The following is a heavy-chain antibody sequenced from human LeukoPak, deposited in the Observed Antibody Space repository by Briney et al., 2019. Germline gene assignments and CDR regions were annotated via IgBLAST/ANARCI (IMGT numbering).Heavy chain of an antibody. CDR2: IYYSGST. CDR3: ARVHPYSSSSGVDY. Sequence: PSQTLSLTCTVSGASISSGGYYWSWIRQHPGKGLEWIEYIYYSGSTYYNPSLKSRVTISVDTSKNQFSLRLSSVTAADTAVYYCARVHPYSSSSGVDYWGQGTLVTVSS. CDR1: GASISSGGYY. J-gene: IGHJ4*02. D-gene: IGHD6-6*01. V-gene: IGHV4-31*03.